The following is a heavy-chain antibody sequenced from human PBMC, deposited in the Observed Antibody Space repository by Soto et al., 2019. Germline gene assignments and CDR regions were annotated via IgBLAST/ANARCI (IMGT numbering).Heavy chain of an antibody. D-gene: IGHD3-3*01. CDR1: GGTFSNCA. V-gene: IGHV1-69*12. J-gene: IGHJ5*02. CDR2: IIPIFGST. Sequence: QVQLVQCGAEVRKPGSSVKVSCKASGGTFSNCAITWVRQAPGQGLEWVGGIIPIFGSTNYAQKFQGRVTITADESTSTAYMELSSLTSEDTAVYYCARDGDLRSDFWSGPLGGGWFDPWGQGTLVTVSS. CDR3: ARDGDLRSDFWSGPLGGGWFDP.